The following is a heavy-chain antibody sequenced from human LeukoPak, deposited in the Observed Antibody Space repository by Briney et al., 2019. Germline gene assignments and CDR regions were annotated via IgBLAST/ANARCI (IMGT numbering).Heavy chain of an antibody. Sequence: KPSETLSLTCAVNGGSFSGYYWSWIRQPPGKGLEWIGEINHSGSTNYNPSLKSRVTISVDTSKNQFSLKLSSVTAADTAVYYCARGGYSYGYVWGQGTLVTVSS. CDR2: INHSGST. D-gene: IGHD5-18*01. CDR1: GGSFSGYY. J-gene: IGHJ4*02. CDR3: ARGGYSYGYV. V-gene: IGHV4-34*01.